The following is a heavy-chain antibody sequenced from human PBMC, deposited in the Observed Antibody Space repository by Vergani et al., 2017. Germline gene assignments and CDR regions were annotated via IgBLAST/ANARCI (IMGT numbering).Heavy chain of an antibody. CDR3: AKDITRTAVWFEESSFDI. D-gene: IGHD3-10*01. CDR2: ISWNSGSI. CDR1: GFTFDDYA. Sequence: EVQLVESGGGLVQPGRSLRLSCAASGFTFDDYAMHWVRQAPGKGLEWASGISWNSGSIGYADSVKGRFTISRDNDKNSLYLQMNSLRAEDTALYYCAKDITRTAVWFEESSFDIWGRGTMVTVSS. V-gene: IGHV3-9*01. J-gene: IGHJ3*02.